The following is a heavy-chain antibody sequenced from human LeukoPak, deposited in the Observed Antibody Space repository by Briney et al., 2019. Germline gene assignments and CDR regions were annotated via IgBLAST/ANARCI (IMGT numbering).Heavy chain of an antibody. CDR2: IYYSGTT. D-gene: IGHD6-19*01. V-gene: IGHV4-59*01. J-gene: IGHJ4*02. Sequence: SETLSLTCTVSGGSMSSYYWSWIRQSPGKGLEWIGYIYYSGTTNYNPSLKSRVTMSVDTSKDQLSLKLSSVTAADTAVYYCARGSVAVAGCLDYWGQGTLVTVSS. CDR3: ARGSVAVAGCLDY. CDR1: GGSMSSYY.